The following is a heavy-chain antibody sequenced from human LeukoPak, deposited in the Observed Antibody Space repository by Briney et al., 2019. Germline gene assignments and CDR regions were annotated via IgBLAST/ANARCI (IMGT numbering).Heavy chain of an antibody. J-gene: IGHJ5*02. CDR2: INHSGST. CDR1: GFTVSSNY. V-gene: IGHV4-34*01. D-gene: IGHD2-15*01. CDR3: ARRVAFVVVNWFDP. Sequence: SGGSLRLSCAASGFTVSSNYMSWIRQPPGKGLEWIGEINHSGSTNYNPSLKSRVTISVDTSKNQFSLKLSSVTAADTAVYYCARRVAFVVVNWFDPWGQGTLVTVSS.